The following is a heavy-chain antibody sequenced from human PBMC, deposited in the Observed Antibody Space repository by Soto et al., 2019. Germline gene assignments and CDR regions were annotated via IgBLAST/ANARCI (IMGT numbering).Heavy chain of an antibody. CDR2: RKQNGINK. Sequence: HPVVSLILACAASVFTFISYLMSLFRQAAGKGLEWVANRKQNGINKYYLDSFKGVFTMSIYNAKNSLYLQMSSLRAEDTSVYYCARLVLGLTSSAYWGHRNMVPVSS. CDR3: ARLVLGLTSSAY. D-gene: IGHD6-13*01. CDR1: VFTFISYL. J-gene: IGHJ4*01. V-gene: IGHV3-7*03.